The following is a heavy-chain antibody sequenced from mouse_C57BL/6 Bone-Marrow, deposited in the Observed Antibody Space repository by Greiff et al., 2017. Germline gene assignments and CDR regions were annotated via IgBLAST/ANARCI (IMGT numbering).Heavy chain of an antibody. J-gene: IGHJ3*01. CDR3: ASQDALRPWFAY. V-gene: IGHV1-22*01. CDR2: INPNNGGT. Sequence: VQLQQPGAELVKPGASVKMSCKASGYTFTDYNMHWVKQSHGKSLEWIGYINPNNGGTSYNQKFKGKATLTVNKSSSTAYMELRSLTSEDSAVYYCASQDALRPWFAYWGQGTLVTVSA. D-gene: IGHD1-1*01. CDR1: GYTFTDYN.